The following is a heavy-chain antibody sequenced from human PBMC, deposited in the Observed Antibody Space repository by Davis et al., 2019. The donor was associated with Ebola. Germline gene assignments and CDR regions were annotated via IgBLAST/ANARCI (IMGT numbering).Heavy chain of an antibody. Sequence: GESLKISCAASGFTVSSNYMSWVRQAPGKGLEWVSVIYSGGSTYYADSVKGRFTISRDNSKNTLYLQMNSLRAEDTAVYYCAKALNVVVAANFDYWGQGTLVTVSS. V-gene: IGHV3-66*01. CDR1: GFTVSSNY. J-gene: IGHJ4*02. CDR2: IYSGGST. CDR3: AKALNVVVAANFDY. D-gene: IGHD2-15*01.